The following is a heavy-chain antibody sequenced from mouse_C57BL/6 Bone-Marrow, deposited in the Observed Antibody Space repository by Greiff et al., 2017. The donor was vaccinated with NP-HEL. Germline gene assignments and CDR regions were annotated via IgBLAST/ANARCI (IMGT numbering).Heavy chain of an antibody. CDR2: IYPGSGNT. CDR3: ARCCDDGYYYAMDY. J-gene: IGHJ4*01. CDR1: GYTFTDYY. V-gene: IGHV1-76*01. D-gene: IGHD2-3*01. Sequence: QVQLQQSGAELVRPGASVKLSCKASGYTFTDYYINWVKQRPGQGLEWIARIYPGSGNTYYNEKFKGKATLTAEKSSSTAYMQLSSLTSEDSAVYFCARCCDDGYYYAMDYWGQGTSVTVSS.